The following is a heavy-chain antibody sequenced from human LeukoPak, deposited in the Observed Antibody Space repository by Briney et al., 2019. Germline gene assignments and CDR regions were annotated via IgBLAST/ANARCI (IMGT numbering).Heavy chain of an antibody. CDR1: GFTFSSYG. V-gene: IGHV3-30*02. Sequence: GGSLRLSCAASGFTFSSYGMHWVRQAPGKGLEWVAFIRYDGSNKYYADSVKGRFTTSRDNSKNSLYLQMNSLRAEDTAVYYCASSYYDILTGYYRPGLFDYWGQGTLVTVSS. D-gene: IGHD3-9*01. J-gene: IGHJ4*02. CDR2: IRYDGSNK. CDR3: ASSYYDILTGYYRPGLFDY.